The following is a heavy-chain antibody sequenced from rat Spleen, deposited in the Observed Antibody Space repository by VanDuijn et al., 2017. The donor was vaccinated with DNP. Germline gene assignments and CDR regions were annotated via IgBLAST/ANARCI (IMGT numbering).Heavy chain of an antibody. D-gene: IGHD3-8*01. CDR2: ILYDGSSL. V-gene: IGHV5-17*01. CDR3: ARPASPYYFDY. J-gene: IGHJ2*01. CDR1: GFTFSAYA. Sequence: EVQMVESGGGLVQPGRSLKLSCAASGFTFSAYAMAWVRQAPKKGLEWVATILYDGSSLYSRDSVKGRFTISRDNARNTLFLQMDSLRSEDPATYYCARPASPYYFDYWGQGVMVTVSS.